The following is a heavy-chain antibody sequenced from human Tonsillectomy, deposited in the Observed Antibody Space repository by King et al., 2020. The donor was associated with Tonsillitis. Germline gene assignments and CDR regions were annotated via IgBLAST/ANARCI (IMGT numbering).Heavy chain of an antibody. V-gene: IGHV3-23*04. Sequence: VQLVESGGGLVQPGGSLRLSFAASGFTFSSYAMNWVRQAPGKGLEWVSAISGSGGNTYYADSVKGRVTISRDNSKNTLYLQMNSLRAEDTAVYYCASNLAELDYWGQGTLVTVSS. CDR2: ISGSGGNT. CDR1: GFTFSSYA. CDR3: ASNLAELDY. D-gene: IGHD1-7*01. J-gene: IGHJ4*02.